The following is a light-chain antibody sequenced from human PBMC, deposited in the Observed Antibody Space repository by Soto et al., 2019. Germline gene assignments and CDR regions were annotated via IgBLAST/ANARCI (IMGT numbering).Light chain of an antibody. V-gene: IGLV4-69*01. Sequence: QSVLTQSPSASASLGASVKLTCTLSSGHSSYAIAWHQQQPEKGPRYLMKLNSDGSHSKGDGIPDRFSGSSSGAERYLTISRLQSEYEADYYCQPWGTGAHWVFGGGTKLTVL. J-gene: IGLJ3*02. CDR3: QPWGTGAHWV. CDR2: LNSDGSH. CDR1: SGHSSYA.